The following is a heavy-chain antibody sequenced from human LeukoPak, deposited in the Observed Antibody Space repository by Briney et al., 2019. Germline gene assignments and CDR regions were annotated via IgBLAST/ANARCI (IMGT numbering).Heavy chain of an antibody. V-gene: IGHV3-30*04. CDR2: VGVDERTI. J-gene: IGHJ4*02. Sequence: PGRSLRLSCVASGFTFTGHSMHWVRQAPGKGLEWVAVVGVDERTIFYADSVKGRFTISRDNSKNTLYLQMNSLRAEDTAVYYCAKDRHYYDSSGYKAYYFDYWGQGTLVTVSS. CDR1: GFTFTGHS. D-gene: IGHD3-22*01. CDR3: AKDRHYYDSSGYKAYYFDY.